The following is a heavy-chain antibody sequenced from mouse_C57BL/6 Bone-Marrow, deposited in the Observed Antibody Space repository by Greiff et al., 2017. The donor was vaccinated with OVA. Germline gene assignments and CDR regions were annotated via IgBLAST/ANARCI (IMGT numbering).Heavy chain of an antibody. J-gene: IGHJ2*01. CDR3: ARSERLRDYFDY. V-gene: IGHV1-76*01. D-gene: IGHD2-2*01. Sequence: VKVVESGAELVRPGASVKLSCKASGYTFTDYYISWVKQRPGQGLEWIARIYPGSGNIYYNEKFKGKATLTAEKSSSTAYMQLSSLTSDDSAVYFCARSERLRDYFDYWGQSTTLTVSS. CDR2: IYPGSGNI. CDR1: GYTFTDYY.